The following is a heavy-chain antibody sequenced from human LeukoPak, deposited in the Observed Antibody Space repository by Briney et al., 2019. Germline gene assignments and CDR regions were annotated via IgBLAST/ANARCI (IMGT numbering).Heavy chain of an antibody. J-gene: IGHJ3*02. V-gene: IGHV4-34*01. Sequence: SETLSLTCAVYGGSFSGYYWSWIRQPPGKGLEWIGEINHSGSTNCNPSLKSRVTISVDTSKNQFSLKLSSVTAADTAVYYCARWGYYDSSGYSSDAFDIWGQGTMVTVSS. CDR2: INHSGST. CDR3: ARWGYYDSSGYSSDAFDI. CDR1: GGSFSGYY. D-gene: IGHD3-22*01.